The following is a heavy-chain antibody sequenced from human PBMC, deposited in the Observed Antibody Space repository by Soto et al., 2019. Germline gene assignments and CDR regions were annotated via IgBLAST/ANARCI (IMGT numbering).Heavy chain of an antibody. D-gene: IGHD3-22*01. J-gene: IGHJ4*02. V-gene: IGHV4-61*01. CDR3: ARANYYDSTWDY. CDR2: IYYSGST. CDR1: GGSVSSGSYY. Sequence: QVQLQESGPGLVKPSETLSLTCTVSGGSVSSGSYYWSWIRQPPGKGLEWIGYIYYSGSTNYNPSLKSRVTISVDTSKNQFSLKLSSVTAADTAVYYGARANYYDSTWDYWGQGTLVTVSS.